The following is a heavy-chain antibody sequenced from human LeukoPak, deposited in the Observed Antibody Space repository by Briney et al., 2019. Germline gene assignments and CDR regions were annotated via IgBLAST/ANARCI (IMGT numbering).Heavy chain of an antibody. CDR1: GGSFSGYY. V-gene: IGHV4-34*01. Sequence: SETLSLTCAVYGGSFSGYYWSWIRQPPGKGLEWIGEINHSGSTNYNPSLKSRVTISVDTSKNQFSLKLSSVTAADTAVYYCAREYYDFWSGYNPDHYYMDVWGKGTTVTVSS. J-gene: IGHJ6*03. CDR3: AREYYDFWSGYNPDHYYMDV. CDR2: INHSGST. D-gene: IGHD3-3*01.